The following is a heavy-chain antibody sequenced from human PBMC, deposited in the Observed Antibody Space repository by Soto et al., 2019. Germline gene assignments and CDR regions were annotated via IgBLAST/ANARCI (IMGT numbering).Heavy chain of an antibody. V-gene: IGHV3-30*18. J-gene: IGHJ5*02. Sequence: PGGSLRLSCAASGFTFSIHGMHWVRQAPGKGLEWVAAISYDGSNKYYADSVKGRFTISRDNSKNTLYLQMNSLRAEDTAVYYCAKDGRGPYSSSWYDWFDPWGQGTQVTVSS. CDR3: AKDGRGPYSSSWYDWFDP. CDR2: ISYDGSNK. D-gene: IGHD6-13*01. CDR1: GFTFSIHG.